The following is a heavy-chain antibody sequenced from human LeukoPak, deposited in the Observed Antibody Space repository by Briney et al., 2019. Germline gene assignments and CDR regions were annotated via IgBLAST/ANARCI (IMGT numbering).Heavy chain of an antibody. J-gene: IGHJ5*01. Sequence: SETLSLTCTISGVSISSYYWTWIRQPPGKGLEWIGYIYYSGSTNYTPSVKSRVTISVDTSKNQFSLKLSSVPAADTAVYYCARGRARDGSYPWLDLWGQGTLVTVSS. CDR3: ARGRARDGSYPWLDL. D-gene: IGHD3-10*01. CDR2: IYYSGST. CDR1: GVSISSYY. V-gene: IGHV4-59*01.